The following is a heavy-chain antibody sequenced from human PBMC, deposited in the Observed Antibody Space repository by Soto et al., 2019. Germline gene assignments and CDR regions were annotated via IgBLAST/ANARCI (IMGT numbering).Heavy chain of an antibody. CDR2: INPNSGGT. CDR3: ARDISWGGAAVSFRSPPTRPNYGMDV. V-gene: IGHV1-2*04. J-gene: IGHJ6*02. D-gene: IGHD6-13*01. CDR1: GYTFTGYY. Sequence: ASVKVSCKASGYTFTGYYMHWVRQAPGQGLEWMGWINPNSGGTNYAQKFQGWVTMTRDTSISTAYMELSRLRSDDTAVYYCARDISWGGAAVSFRSPPTRPNYGMDVWGQGTTVTVSS.